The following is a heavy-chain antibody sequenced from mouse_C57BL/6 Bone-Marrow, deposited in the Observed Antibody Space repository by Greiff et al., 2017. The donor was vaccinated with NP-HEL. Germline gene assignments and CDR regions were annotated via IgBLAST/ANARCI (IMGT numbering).Heavy chain of an antibody. V-gene: IGHV2-5*01. CDR2: IWRGGST. CDR3: AKKRGRRGGKYARDY. Sequence: QVQLKESGPGLVQPSQSLSITCTVSGFSFTSYGVHWVRQSPGQGLEWLGVIWRGGSTAYNAAFMSSLSITKDNANSQVFFKMNSLQADDTAIYYWAKKRGRRGGKYARDYWGQGTSVTVSS. J-gene: IGHJ4*01. D-gene: IGHD1-1*02. CDR1: GFSFTSYG.